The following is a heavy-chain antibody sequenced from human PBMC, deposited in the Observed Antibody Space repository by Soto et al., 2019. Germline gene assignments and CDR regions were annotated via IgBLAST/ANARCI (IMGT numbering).Heavy chain of an antibody. CDR1: GFTFSSYA. Sequence: GGSLRLSCAASGFTFSSYAMHWVRQAPGKGLEWVAVISYDGSNKYYADSVKGRFTISRDNSKNTLYLQMNSLRAEDTAVYYCASSSAPWYSSGWALEYFQHWGQGTLVTVSS. D-gene: IGHD6-19*01. J-gene: IGHJ1*01. CDR2: ISYDGSNK. V-gene: IGHV3-30-3*01. CDR3: ASSSAPWYSSGWALEYFQH.